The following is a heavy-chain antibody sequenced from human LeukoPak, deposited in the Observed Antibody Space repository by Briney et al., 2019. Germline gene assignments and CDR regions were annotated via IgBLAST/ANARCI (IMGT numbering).Heavy chain of an antibody. CDR1: GFTFSSYS. CDR3: ARVLRKGPYGDGGYFYFFMDV. Sequence: GGSLRLSCAASGFTFSSYSMNWVRQAPGKGLEWVSSISSSSSYIYYTDSVKGRFTISRDNAKKSLYLQMNSLRAEDTAVYYCARVLRKGPYGDGGYFYFFMDVWGKGTTVTVSS. D-gene: IGHD4-17*01. J-gene: IGHJ6*03. CDR2: ISSSSSYI. V-gene: IGHV3-21*01.